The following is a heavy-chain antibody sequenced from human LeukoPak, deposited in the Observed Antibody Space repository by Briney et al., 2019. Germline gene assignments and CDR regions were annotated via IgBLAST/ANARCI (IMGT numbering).Heavy chain of an antibody. CDR1: GGSFSGYY. Sequence: SETLSLTCAVYGGSFSGYYWSWIRQPPGKGLEWIGEINHSGSTYYNPSLKSRVTISVDTSKNQFSLKLSSVTAADTAVYYCARQSPVADPFWGQGTLVTVSS. CDR3: ARQSPVADPF. J-gene: IGHJ4*02. CDR2: INHSGST. V-gene: IGHV4-34*01. D-gene: IGHD6-19*01.